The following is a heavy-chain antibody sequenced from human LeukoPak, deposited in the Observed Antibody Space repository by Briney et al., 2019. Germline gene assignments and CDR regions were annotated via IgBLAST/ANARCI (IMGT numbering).Heavy chain of an antibody. J-gene: IGHJ4*02. Sequence: GRSLRLSCAASGFTFSSYDMHWVRQAPGKGLEWVAVIWYDGSNKYYADSVKGRFTISRDNSKNTLYLQMNSLRAEDTAVYYCAKARESGVPAASPFDYWGQGTLVTVSS. CDR2: IWYDGSNK. D-gene: IGHD2-2*01. V-gene: IGHV3-33*06. CDR3: AKARESGVPAASPFDY. CDR1: GFTFSSYD.